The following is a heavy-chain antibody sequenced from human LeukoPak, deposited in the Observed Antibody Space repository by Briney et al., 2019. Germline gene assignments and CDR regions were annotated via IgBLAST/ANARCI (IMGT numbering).Heavy chain of an antibody. Sequence: PGGSLRLSCAASGFTFSKYWMHWVRQAPGKGLVWVSRINSDGTVTRYADSVKGRFTISRDNAKNTLYLQMSSLRVEDTAVYYCARDGDIYADYVPYFDYWGQGTLVTVSS. CDR3: ARDGDIYADYVPYFDY. CDR1: GFTFSKYW. D-gene: IGHD4-17*01. V-gene: IGHV3-74*01. J-gene: IGHJ4*02. CDR2: INSDGTVT.